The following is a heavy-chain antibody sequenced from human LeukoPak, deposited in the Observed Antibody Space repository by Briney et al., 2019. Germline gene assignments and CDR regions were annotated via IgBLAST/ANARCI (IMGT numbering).Heavy chain of an antibody. V-gene: IGHV4-4*02. D-gene: IGHD3-22*01. CDR1: GGSISSSNW. J-gene: IGHJ4*02. Sequence: SETLSLTCAVSGGSISSSNWWSWVRQPPGKGLEWIGEIYHSGSTNYNPSLKSRVTISVDTSKNQFSLKLRSVTAADTAVYYCARGPYYYDSSGYSTFDYWGQGTLVTVSS. CDR2: IYHSGST. CDR3: ARGPYYYDSSGYSTFDY.